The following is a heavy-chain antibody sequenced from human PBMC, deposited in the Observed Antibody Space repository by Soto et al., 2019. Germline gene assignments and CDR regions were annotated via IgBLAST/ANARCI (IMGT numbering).Heavy chain of an antibody. V-gene: IGHV1-2*02. D-gene: IGHD5-12*01. CDR1: GYTLTDYY. J-gene: IGHJ3*02. Sequence: GASVKVSCKASGYTLTDYYLHWVRQAPGQGLEWMGWINSNSGDTHYAQRFQGGVLMTRDTSTSTAYMELRSLTSDDTAVYYCAKTLTRGYSGSRAAFEIWGQGTMVTVSS. CDR3: AKTLTRGYSGSRAAFEI. CDR2: INSNSGDT.